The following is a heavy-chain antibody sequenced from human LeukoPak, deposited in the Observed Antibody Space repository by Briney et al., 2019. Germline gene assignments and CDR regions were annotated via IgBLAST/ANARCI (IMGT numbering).Heavy chain of an antibody. CDR1: GYSISSGYY. CDR3: ARMYSSGGRLRGAFDI. V-gene: IGHV4-38-2*02. J-gene: IGHJ3*02. CDR2: IYHSGRT. Sequence: PSETLSLTCTVSGYSISSGYYWGWIRQPPGKGLEWIGSIYHSGRTFYNPSLKSRVTISVDTSKNQFSLKLSSVTAADTAVYYCARMYSSGGRLRGAFDIWGQGTMVTVSS. D-gene: IGHD6-19*01.